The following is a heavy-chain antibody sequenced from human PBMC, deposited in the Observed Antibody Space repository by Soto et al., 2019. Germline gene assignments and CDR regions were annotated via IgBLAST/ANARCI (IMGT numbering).Heavy chain of an antibody. CDR1: GGAIITYY. V-gene: IGHV4-4*07. D-gene: IGHD3-3*01. Sequence: QVHLQESGPGLVKPSETLSLTCTFSGGAIITYYWTWIRQPAGKGLEWIGRIYSTWSTKYNPALQCRFTLPLDTSDIHFSLRLPSVTAADTAVYYRARSQRFSDWFDPWGQGTLGTVSS. J-gene: IGHJ5*02. CDR3: ARSQRFSDWFDP. CDR2: IYSTWST.